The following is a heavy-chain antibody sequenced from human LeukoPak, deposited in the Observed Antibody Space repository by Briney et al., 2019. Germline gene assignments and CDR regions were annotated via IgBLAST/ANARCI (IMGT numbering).Heavy chain of an antibody. CDR2: MSYDGFTK. J-gene: IGHJ6*03. Sequence: GRSLRLSCVASGFTFSASTMHWVRQAPGKGLEWVAVMSYDGFTKYYADSVKGRFTISRDNSKNTLYLQMNSLRPEDTAVYYCARTSGYYYYMDVWGKGTTVTVSS. D-gene: IGHD3-10*01. V-gene: IGHV3-30*04. CDR1: GFTFSAST. CDR3: ARTSGYYYYMDV.